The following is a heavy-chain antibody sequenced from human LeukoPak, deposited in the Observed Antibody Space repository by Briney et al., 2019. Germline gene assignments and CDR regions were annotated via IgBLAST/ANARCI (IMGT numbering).Heavy chain of an antibody. CDR2: TYYSGST. D-gene: IGHD3-3*02. CDR1: GGSISSSSYY. Sequence: PSETLSLTCTVSGGSISSSSYYWGWIRQPPGKGLEWIGSTYYSGSTYYNPSLKSRGTISVDTSKNQFSLKMSSVTAADAAVYYCARHVLGLNWFDPWGQGTLVTVSS. J-gene: IGHJ5*02. CDR3: ARHVLGLNWFDP. V-gene: IGHV4-39*01.